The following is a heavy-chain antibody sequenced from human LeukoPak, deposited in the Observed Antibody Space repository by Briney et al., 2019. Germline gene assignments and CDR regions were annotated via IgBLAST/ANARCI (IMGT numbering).Heavy chain of an antibody. CDR1: GASFSSSTYY. D-gene: IGHD3-22*01. Sequence: NPSETLSLTCTVSGASFSSSTYYWGWIRQPPGKGLEWIGSIYYSGSTYYNPSLKSRVTISVDTSKNQFSLKLSSVTAADTAVYYCARLTYYYDSSGYYYVNYFDYWGQGTLVTVSS. J-gene: IGHJ4*02. CDR3: ARLTYYYDSSGYYYVNYFDY. V-gene: IGHV4-39*01. CDR2: IYYSGST.